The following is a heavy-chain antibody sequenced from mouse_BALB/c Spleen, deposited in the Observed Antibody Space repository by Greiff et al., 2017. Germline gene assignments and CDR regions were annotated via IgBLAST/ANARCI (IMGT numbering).Heavy chain of an antibody. CDR3: ARDVHTTRVYFDY. J-gene: IGHJ2*01. CDR2: IDPSDSET. D-gene: IGHD1-1*01. Sequence: QVQLKESGPQLVRPGASVKISCKASGYSFTSYWMHWVKQRPGQGLEWIGMIDPSDSETRLNQKFKDKATLTVDKSSSTAYMQLSSPTSEDSAVYYCARDVHTTRVYFDYWGKGTTLTVST. CDR1: GYSFTSYW. V-gene: IGHV1S126*01.